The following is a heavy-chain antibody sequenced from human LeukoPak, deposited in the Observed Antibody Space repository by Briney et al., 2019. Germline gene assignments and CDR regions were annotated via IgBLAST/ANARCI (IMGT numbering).Heavy chain of an antibody. V-gene: IGHV4-59*01. D-gene: IGHD6-25*01. CDR2: IYYSGST. Sequence: SETLSLTCTVSGGSISSYYWSWIRQPPGKGLEWIGYIYYSGSTNYNPSLKSRVTISVDTSKNQFSLKLRSVTAADTAVYYCARGKRLAHFDYWGQGTLVTVSS. J-gene: IGHJ4*02. CDR3: ARGKRLAHFDY. CDR1: GGSISSYY.